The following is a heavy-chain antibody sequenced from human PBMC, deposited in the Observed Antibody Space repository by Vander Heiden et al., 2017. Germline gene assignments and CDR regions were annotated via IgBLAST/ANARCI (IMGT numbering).Heavy chain of an antibody. Sequence: EVQLAESGGGLIQPGGSLRLPFAPPGFIVSSYYMSWVRQAPGKGLEWVSGIYSGGSKYYLDSVKGRFTISRDNSKNTLYLQMNSLRAEDTAVYYCARDTRPGGLDYWGQGTLVTVSS. CDR3: ARDTRPGGLDY. V-gene: IGHV3-53*01. J-gene: IGHJ4*02. D-gene: IGHD3-10*01. CDR1: GFIVSSYY. CDR2: IYSGGSK.